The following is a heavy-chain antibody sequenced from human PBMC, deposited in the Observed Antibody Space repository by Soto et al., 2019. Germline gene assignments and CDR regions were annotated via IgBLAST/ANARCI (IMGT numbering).Heavy chain of an antibody. D-gene: IGHD3-22*01. CDR2: INHSGST. Sequence: PSETLSLTCAVYGGSFSGYYWSWIRQPPGKGLEWIGEINHSGSTNYNPSLKSRVTISVDTSKNQFSLKLSSVTAADTAVYYCARGRFYYNSSGSTYFDYWCQGTLVTVSS. V-gene: IGHV4-34*01. CDR1: GGSFSGYY. CDR3: ARGRFYYNSSGSTYFDY. J-gene: IGHJ4*02.